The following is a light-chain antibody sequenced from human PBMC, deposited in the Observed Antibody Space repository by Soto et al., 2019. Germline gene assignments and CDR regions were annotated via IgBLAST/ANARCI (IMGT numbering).Light chain of an antibody. J-gene: IGKJ5*01. CDR1: QSVSSY. CDR2: DAS. V-gene: IGKV3-11*01. Sequence: EIVLTQAPATLSLSPGESATLSCRACQSVSSYLAWYQQKPGQAPRLLIYDASNRATGIPARFSGSGSGTDFTLTISSLEPEDFAVYYCQQRSNWPPSITFGQGTRLEI. CDR3: QQRSNWPPSIT.